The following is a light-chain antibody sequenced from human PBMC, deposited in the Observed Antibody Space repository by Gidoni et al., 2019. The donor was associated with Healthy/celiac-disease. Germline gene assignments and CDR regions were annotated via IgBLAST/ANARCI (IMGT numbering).Light chain of an antibody. CDR3: QAWDSSTVG. J-gene: IGLJ2*01. V-gene: IGLV3-1*01. CDR2: QDS. CDR1: KLGDKY. Sequence: YRLSLPLSASVSPGQTASITCSGDKLGDKYACWYQQKPGQSPVLVIYQDSKRPSGIPERFSGSNSGNTASLTIRGTQAMDEADYYCQAWDSSTVGFGGGTKLTVL.